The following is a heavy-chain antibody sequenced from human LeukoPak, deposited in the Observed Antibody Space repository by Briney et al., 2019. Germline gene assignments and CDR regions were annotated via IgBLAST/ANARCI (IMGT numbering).Heavy chain of an antibody. CDR3: ARLPAYCSSTSCYYDY. CDR2: IKGDERST. V-gene: IGHV3-74*01. Sequence: GGSLRLSCAASGFTFSSYWLHWVRQAPGKGLVWVSRIKGDERSTNYADSVKGRFTISRDNAKNTVYLEMNSLRAEDTAVYYCARLPAYCSSTSCYYDYWGQGTLVTVSS. J-gene: IGHJ4*02. CDR1: GFTFSSYW. D-gene: IGHD2-2*01.